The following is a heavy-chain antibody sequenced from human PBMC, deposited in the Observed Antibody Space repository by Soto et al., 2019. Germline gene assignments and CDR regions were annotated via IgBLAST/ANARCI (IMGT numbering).Heavy chain of an antibody. CDR2: IIPIFGTA. CDR3: ARDNYYGSRSFDP. J-gene: IGHJ5*02. V-gene: IGHV1-69*13. Sequence: SVKVSCKASGYTFVNYHMHWVRQAPGQGLEWMGGIIPIFGTANYAQKFQGRVTITADESTSTAYMELSSLRSEDTAVYYCARDNYYGSRSFDPWGQGTLVTVSS. CDR1: GYTFVNYH. D-gene: IGHD3-10*01.